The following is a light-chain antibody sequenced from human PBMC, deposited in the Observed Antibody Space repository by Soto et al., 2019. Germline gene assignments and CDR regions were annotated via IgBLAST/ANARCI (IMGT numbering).Light chain of an antibody. J-gene: IGKJ1*01. CDR2: GAS. CDR1: QSVSSSY. Sequence: EIVLTQSPGTLSLSPGERATLSCRARQSVSSSYLAWYQQKHGQAPRLLIYGASSRATGIPDRFSGSGSGTDFTLIISRLEPEDFAVYYCQQHGSSPRTFGQGTKVEIK. V-gene: IGKV3-20*01. CDR3: QQHGSSPRT.